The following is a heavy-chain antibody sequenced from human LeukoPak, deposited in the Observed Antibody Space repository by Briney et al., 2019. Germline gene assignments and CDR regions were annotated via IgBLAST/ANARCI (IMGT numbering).Heavy chain of an antibody. V-gene: IGHV4-39*07. CDR1: GGSISSSSYY. Sequence: SETLSLTCTVSGGSISSSSYYWGWIRQPPGKGLEWIGSIYYSGSTNYNPSLKSRVTISVDTSKNQFSLKLSSVTAADTAVYYCARASNESGPIAARPGLHDYWGQGTLVTVSS. CDR2: IYYSGST. J-gene: IGHJ4*02. CDR3: ARASNESGPIAARPGLHDY. D-gene: IGHD6-6*01.